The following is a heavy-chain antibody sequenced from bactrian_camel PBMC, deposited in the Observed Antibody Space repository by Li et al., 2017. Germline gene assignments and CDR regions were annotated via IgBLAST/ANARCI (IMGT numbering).Heavy chain of an antibody. CDR1: GSTDSTYC. CDR3: ATCRTGGIWSSPLARLGYTC. CDR2: TGGGVT. D-gene: IGHD6*01. J-gene: IGHJ4*01. V-gene: IGHV3S53*01. Sequence: HVQLVESGGGSVQAGGSLRLACAASGSTDSTYCMGWFRQAPGKEREGVAATGGGVTVYADAVEGRFTISQDNLKNTMFLQMNSLKPEDTAMYYCATCRTGGIWSSPLARLGYTCWGHGTQVTVS.